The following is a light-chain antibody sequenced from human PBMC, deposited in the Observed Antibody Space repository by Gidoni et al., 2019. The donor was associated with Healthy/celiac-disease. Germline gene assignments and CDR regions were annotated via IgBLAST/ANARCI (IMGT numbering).Light chain of an antibody. CDR1: NIGSKS. CDR3: QVWDTSSDHPV. CDR2: DDS. J-gene: IGLJ2*01. Sequence: SYVLTQPPPVSVAPGQTARITCGGNNIGSKSVHWYQQKPCQAPVLVVYDDSDRPSGIPERFSGSNSGNTATLTISRVEAGDDADYYCQVWDTSSDHPVFGGGTKLTVL. V-gene: IGLV3-21*02.